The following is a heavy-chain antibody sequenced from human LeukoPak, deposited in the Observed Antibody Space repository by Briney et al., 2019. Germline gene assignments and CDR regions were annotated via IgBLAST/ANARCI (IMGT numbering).Heavy chain of an antibody. CDR2: INHSGST. Sequence: RSSETLSLTCAVYGGSFSGYYWSWIRQPPGKGLEWIGEINHSGSTNYNPSLKSRVTISVDTSNNQSYLLLISVLTADPAVHYCARGFGCSNTSCFVCVDCFDPWGQGTLVTVSS. J-gene: IGHJ5*02. D-gene: IGHD2-2*01. CDR1: GGSFSGYY. V-gene: IGHV4-34*01. CDR3: ARGFGCSNTSCFVCVDCFDP.